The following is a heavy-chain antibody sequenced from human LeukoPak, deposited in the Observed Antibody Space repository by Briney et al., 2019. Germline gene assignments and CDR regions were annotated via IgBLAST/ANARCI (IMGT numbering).Heavy chain of an antibody. J-gene: IGHJ4*02. CDR1: GGTFSSYA. D-gene: IGHD5-12*01. CDR3: ARFGLGVSGYDFSDY. Sequence: SAKVSCKASGGTFSSYAISWVRQAPGQGLEWMGGIIPIFGTANYAQKFQGRVTITADESTSTAYMELSSLRSEDTAVYYCARFGLGVSGYDFSDYWGQGTLVTVSS. V-gene: IGHV1-69*13. CDR2: IIPIFGTA.